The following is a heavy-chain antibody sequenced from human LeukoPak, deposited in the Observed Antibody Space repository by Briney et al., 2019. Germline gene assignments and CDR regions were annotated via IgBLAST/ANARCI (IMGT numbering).Heavy chain of an antibody. J-gene: IGHJ4*02. CDR1: GGTFSSYA. CDR2: IIPILGIA. CDR3: ATTQLMAAVDY. D-gene: IGHD6-25*01. Sequence: SVKVSCKASGGTFSSYAISWARQAPGQGLEWMGRIIPILGIANYAQKFQGRVTITADKSTSTAYMELSSLRSDDTAVYYCATTQLMAAVDYWGQGTLVTVSS. V-gene: IGHV1-69*04.